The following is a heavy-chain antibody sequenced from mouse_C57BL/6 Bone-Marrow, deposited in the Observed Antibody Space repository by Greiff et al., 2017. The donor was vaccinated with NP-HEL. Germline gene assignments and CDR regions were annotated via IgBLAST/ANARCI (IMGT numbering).Heavy chain of an antibody. CDR1: GFNFSDYY. Sequence: EVKLVESGGGLVQPGGSLKLSCAASGFNFSDYYMYWVRQTPEKRLEWVAYISNGGGSTYYPDTVKGRFTISRDNAKNTLYLQMSRLKSEDTAMYYCARLYYRFAYWGQGTLVTVSA. D-gene: IGHD2-1*01. J-gene: IGHJ3*01. CDR2: ISNGGGST. V-gene: IGHV5-12*01. CDR3: ARLYYRFAY.